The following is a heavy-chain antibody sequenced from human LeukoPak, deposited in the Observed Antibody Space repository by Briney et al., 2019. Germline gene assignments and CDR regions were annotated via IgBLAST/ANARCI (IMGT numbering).Heavy chain of an antibody. CDR3: ASDDFWSGPDAFDI. V-gene: IGHV3-74*01. CDR2: INSDGSST. D-gene: IGHD3-3*01. CDR1: GFTFSSYW. Sequence: GGSLRLSCAASGFTFSSYWMHWVRQAPGKGLVWVSRINSDGSSTSYADSVKGRFTISRDNAKNTLYLQMNSLRAEDTPVYYCASDDFWSGPDAFDIWGQGTMVTVSS. J-gene: IGHJ3*02.